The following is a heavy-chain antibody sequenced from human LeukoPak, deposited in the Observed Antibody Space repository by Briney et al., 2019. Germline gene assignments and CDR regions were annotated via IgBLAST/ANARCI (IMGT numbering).Heavy chain of an antibody. CDR1: GFTFSSYS. J-gene: IGHJ4*02. V-gene: IGHV3-7*04. CDR3: ARGIDEWLYLNY. D-gene: IGHD3-3*01. CDR2: MNRDGSEV. Sequence: PGGSLRLSCAASGFTFSSYSMTWVRQAPGKGPEFVATMNRDGSEVAYGNSVRGRFTISRDNAKNSLYLQMYSLRAEDTAVYYCARGIDEWLYLNYWGQGALVTV.